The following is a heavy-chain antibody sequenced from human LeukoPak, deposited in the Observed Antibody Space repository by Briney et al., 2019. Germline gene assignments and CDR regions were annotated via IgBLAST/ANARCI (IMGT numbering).Heavy chain of an antibody. CDR3: TRHTATYCSRANCYVDNFYGLDV. D-gene: IGHD2-2*01. CDR1: GVTFSGSA. V-gene: IGHV3-73*01. CDR2: IRSKANGYVT. J-gene: IGHJ6*02. Sequence: GGSRRLSCAASGVTFSGSAMHWVRQACGKGLEWIGRIRSKANGYVTAYAASVTGRFTIAREDSRNTAYLQMHSLSTEDTAVYYRTRHTATYCSRANCYVDNFYGLDVWGQGTRVTVSS.